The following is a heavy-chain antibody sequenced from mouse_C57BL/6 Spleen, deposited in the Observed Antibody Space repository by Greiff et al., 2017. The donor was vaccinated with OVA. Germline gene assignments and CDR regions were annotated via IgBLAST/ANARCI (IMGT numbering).Heavy chain of an antibody. CDR2: INPNNGGT. D-gene: IGHD1-1*01. J-gene: IGHJ1*03. CDR1: GYTFTDYN. V-gene: IGHV1-18*01. CDR3: ARRGYYGSSYWYFDV. Sequence: VQLQHSGPELVKPGASVRIPCKASGYTFTDYNMDWVKQSHGKSLEWIGDINPNNGGTIYNQKFKGKATLTVDKSSSTAYMELRSLTSEDTAVYYCARRGYYGSSYWYFDVWGTGTTVTVSS.